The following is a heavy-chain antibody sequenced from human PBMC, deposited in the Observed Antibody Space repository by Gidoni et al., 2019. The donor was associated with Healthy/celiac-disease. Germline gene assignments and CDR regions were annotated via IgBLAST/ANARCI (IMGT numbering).Heavy chain of an antibody. Sequence: QVQLVESGGGVVQPGRSLRLSCAASGFTFSSYGMHWVRQAPGKGLEWVAVISYDGSNKYYADSVKGRFTISRDNSKNTLYLQMNSLRAEDTAVYYCAKGAHMYGDYFSYYFDYWGQGTLVTVSS. D-gene: IGHD4-17*01. V-gene: IGHV3-30*18. J-gene: IGHJ4*02. CDR1: GFTFSSYG. CDR2: ISYDGSNK. CDR3: AKGAHMYGDYFSYYFDY.